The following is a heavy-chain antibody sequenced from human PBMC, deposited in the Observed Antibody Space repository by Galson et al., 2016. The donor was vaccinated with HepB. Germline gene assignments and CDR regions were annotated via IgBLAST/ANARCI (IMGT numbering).Heavy chain of an antibody. D-gene: IGHD2-2*01. CDR2: ISQTSPTT. V-gene: IGHV3-48*04. CDR1: GFTFSNYG. Sequence: SLRLSCAVSGFTFSNYGMSWVRLAPGRGLEWISFISQTSPTTHYADSLRGRFTTSRDNAKNSLYLQMNSLRAEDTALYYCVQGSTAPAVWGKGTPVTVST. CDR3: VQGSTAPAV. J-gene: IGHJ6*04.